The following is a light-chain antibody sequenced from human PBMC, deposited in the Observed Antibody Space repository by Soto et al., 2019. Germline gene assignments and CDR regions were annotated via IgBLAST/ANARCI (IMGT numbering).Light chain of an antibody. CDR1: QRFSSSY. CDR2: DAS. V-gene: IGKV3D-20*01. CDR3: QQYGSSPYT. J-gene: IGKJ2*01. Sequence: EIVVTQSPATLSLSTGEIATLSCGASQRFSSSYLGCYQQKPGLAPRLLFYDASSRATGIPDRFSGSGSGTDFALTISRMEPEDFAEYYCQQYGSSPYTFGHGNKLEIK.